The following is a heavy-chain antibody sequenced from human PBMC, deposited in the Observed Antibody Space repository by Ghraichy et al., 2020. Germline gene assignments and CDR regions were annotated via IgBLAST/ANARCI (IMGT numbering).Heavy chain of an antibody. D-gene: IGHD3-10*01. CDR1: GFTFSSYG. J-gene: IGHJ6*02. Sequence: LSLTCAASGFTFSSYGMHWVRQAQGKGLEWVAVTWNDGSNKNYANSVKGRFTISRDNSKNTLYLQMNSLRAEDTAVYYCARDRITMVRGVILYYYGMDVWGQGTTVTVSS. CDR3: ARDRITMVRGVILYYYGMDV. CDR2: TWNDGSNK. V-gene: IGHV3-33*01.